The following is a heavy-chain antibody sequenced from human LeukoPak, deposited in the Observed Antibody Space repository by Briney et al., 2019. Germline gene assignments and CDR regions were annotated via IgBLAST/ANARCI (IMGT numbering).Heavy chain of an antibody. CDR1: GLTFDDYA. V-gene: IGHV3-9*01. D-gene: IGHD3-22*01. J-gene: IGHJ4*02. CDR3: ARVPTSYYDSSGYLNFDY. CDR2: ISWNSGSI. Sequence: GGSLRLSCAASGLTFDDYAMHWVRQAPGEGLEWVSGISWNSGSIGYADSVKGRFTISRDNAKNTLYLQMNSLRAEDTAVYYCARVPTSYYDSSGYLNFDYWGQGTLVTVSS.